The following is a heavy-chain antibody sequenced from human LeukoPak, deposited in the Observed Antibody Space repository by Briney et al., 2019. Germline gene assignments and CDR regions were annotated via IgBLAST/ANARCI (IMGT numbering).Heavy chain of an antibody. D-gene: IGHD6-13*01. CDR1: GFTFSSYE. CDR2: ISSSGSTM. V-gene: IGHV3-48*03. CDR3: ASSSWYALDY. J-gene: IGHJ4*02. Sequence: GGALRLSCAASGFTFSSYEMNWVRQAPGKGLEWISYISSSGSTMYYADSVKGRFTISRDNAKNSLYLQMNSLRAEDTAIYYCASSSWYALDYWGQGTLVTVSS.